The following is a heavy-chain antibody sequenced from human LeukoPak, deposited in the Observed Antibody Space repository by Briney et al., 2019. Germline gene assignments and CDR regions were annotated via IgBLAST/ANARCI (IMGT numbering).Heavy chain of an antibody. CDR2: IIVGSGAT. Sequence: GASVKVSCKASGFTSTNFAVQWVRQAGGQRLEGIGWIIVGSGATKCAQDFQERVTITRDLSTSTLYMELRSLTSEDTAVYYCAADLSNPRMGASYLDSWGQGPLVTVSS. V-gene: IGHV1-58*01. CDR3: AADLSNPRMGASYLDS. D-gene: IGHD3-16*01. J-gene: IGHJ4*02. CDR1: GFTSTNFA.